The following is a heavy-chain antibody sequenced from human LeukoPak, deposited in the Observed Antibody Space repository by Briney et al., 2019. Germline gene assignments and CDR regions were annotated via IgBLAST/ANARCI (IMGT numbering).Heavy chain of an antibody. J-gene: IGHJ4*02. V-gene: IGHV4-59*01. CDR1: GDSIRSYY. CDR3: ARDIGSGSFDY. D-gene: IGHD3-16*02. CDR2: IYYSGST. Sequence: SETLSLTCTVSGDSIRSYYWSWIRQPPGKGLEWIAYIYYSGSTNYNPSLKSRVTIAVDTPKNQFSLKLSSVTAADTAMYYCARDIGSGSFDYWGLGTLVTVSS.